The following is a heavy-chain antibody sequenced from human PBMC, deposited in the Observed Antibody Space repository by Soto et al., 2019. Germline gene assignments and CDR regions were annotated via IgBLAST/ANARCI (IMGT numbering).Heavy chain of an antibody. J-gene: IGHJ6*02. Sequence: QVQLVQSGAEVKKPGSSVKVSCKDSGGTFSSDTISWVRQAPGQGLEWMERIIPILGRANYAQKFQGRVTITANKSTGTGYLELSSLRSEDTAVYYWARVGGYYYVSGCISSYGMYVWGQGTTVTVCS. CDR1: GGTFSSDT. D-gene: IGHD3-10*01. CDR3: ARVGGYYYVSGCISSYGMYV. V-gene: IGHV1-69*08. CDR2: IIPILGRA.